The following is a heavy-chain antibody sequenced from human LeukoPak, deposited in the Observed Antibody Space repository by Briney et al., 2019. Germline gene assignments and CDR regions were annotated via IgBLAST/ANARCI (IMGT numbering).Heavy chain of an antibody. D-gene: IGHD4-17*01. CDR2: IRQDGGET. J-gene: IGHJ5*02. CDR1: GLTFSRDW. V-gene: IGHV3-7*01. Sequence: PGGSLRLSCEASGLTFSRDWMGWVRQAPGKGLEWVANIRQDGGETYYGDSVKGRFTISRDNSKNTLYLQMNSLRAEDTAVYYCAKDFTTVTTVGVPFDPWGQGTLVTVSS. CDR3: AKDFTTVTTVGVPFDP.